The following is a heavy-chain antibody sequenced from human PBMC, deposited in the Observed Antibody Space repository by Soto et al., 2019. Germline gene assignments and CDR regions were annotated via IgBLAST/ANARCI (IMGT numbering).Heavy chain of an antibody. D-gene: IGHD1-26*01. V-gene: IGHV4-31*03. CDR3: ALSSYPLYYAMDV. J-gene: IGHJ6*02. CDR2: IYYSGST. Sequence: QVQLQESGPGLVKPSQTLSLTCTVSGASISSGGYYWTWIRQHPGKGLEWIGYIYYSGSTSYNPSLKRRLNISLDTSKNQFSLNLNSVTAAETAVYYCALSSYPLYYAMDVWGQGTTVTVSS. CDR1: GASISSGGYY.